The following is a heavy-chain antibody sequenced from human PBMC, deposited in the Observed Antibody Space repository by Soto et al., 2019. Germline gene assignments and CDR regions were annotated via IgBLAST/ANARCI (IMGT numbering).Heavy chain of an antibody. CDR1: GFIVSDDS. J-gene: IGHJ6*02. D-gene: IGHD1-1*01. CDR2: IYSSGNT. V-gene: IGHV3-66*01. Sequence: EVQVVESGGGWVQPGGALRLTCAASGFIVSDDSMTWVRQAPGKGLEWVSIIYSSGNTYYGDSVKDRFTISRDNAKNLLYLQMNSLRVEDTAIYDCAREPGDRNVMSAWGQGTTVTVSS. CDR3: AREPGDRNVMSA.